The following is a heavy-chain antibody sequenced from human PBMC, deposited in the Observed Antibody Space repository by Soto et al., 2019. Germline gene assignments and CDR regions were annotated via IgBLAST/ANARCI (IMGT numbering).Heavy chain of an antibody. D-gene: IGHD4-17*01. CDR3: ARIAYGDWGVFRS. CDR2: INSDGSTT. J-gene: IGHJ5*02. CDR1: GFIFSDYW. Sequence: EVQLVESGGGLVQPGGSLRLSCAASGFIFSDYWMHWVRQAPGKGLVWVSRINSDGSTTSYADSVKGRFTISRDNAKNTLYRQMNSLRVEATAVYYCARIAYGDWGVFRSWGQGTLVTVS. V-gene: IGHV3-74*01.